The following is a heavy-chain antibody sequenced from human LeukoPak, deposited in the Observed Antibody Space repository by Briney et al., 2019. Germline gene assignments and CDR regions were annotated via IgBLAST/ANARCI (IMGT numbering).Heavy chain of an antibody. V-gene: IGHV4-4*07. D-gene: IGHD6-19*01. Sequence: SETLSLTCTVSGGSVSDYYWSWIRQPAGKGLEWIGRIYTTGSTDHNPSLKSRVTMSVDTSKNQFSLKLSSVTAADTAVYYCARVQSSGWYYRPDWFDPWGQGTLVTVSS. CDR2: IYTTGST. CDR3: ARVQSSGWYYRPDWFDP. J-gene: IGHJ5*02. CDR1: GGSVSDYY.